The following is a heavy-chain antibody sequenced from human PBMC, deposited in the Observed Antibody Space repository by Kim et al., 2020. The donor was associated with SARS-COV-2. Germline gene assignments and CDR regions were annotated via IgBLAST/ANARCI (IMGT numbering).Heavy chain of an antibody. CDR1: GGSFSGYY. CDR3: ARGEIVVVTAMVTYYYYYYMDV. CDR2: INHSGST. D-gene: IGHD2-21*02. V-gene: IGHV4-34*01. J-gene: IGHJ6*03. Sequence: SETLSLTCAVYGGSFSGYYWSWIRQPPGKGLEWIGEINHSGSTNYNPSLKSRVTISVDTSKNQFSLKLSSVTAADTAVYYCARGEIVVVTAMVTYYYYYYMDVWGKGPAVTVSS.